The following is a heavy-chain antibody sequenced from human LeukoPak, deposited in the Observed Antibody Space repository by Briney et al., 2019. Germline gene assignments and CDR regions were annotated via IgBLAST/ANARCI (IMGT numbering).Heavy chain of an antibody. CDR2: IYPDDSNT. V-gene: IGHV5-51*01. D-gene: IGHD6-13*01. J-gene: IGHJ6*03. Sequence: GESLKISCQGSGYNFPIYWIGWVRQMPGQGLEWMGIIYPDDSNTIYGPSFQGQVTISADKSVNTAYLEWSSLKASDTAIYYCARQGAAGKYYYYYMDVWGKGTTVTVSS. CDR3: ARQGAAGKYYYYYMDV. CDR1: GYNFPIYW.